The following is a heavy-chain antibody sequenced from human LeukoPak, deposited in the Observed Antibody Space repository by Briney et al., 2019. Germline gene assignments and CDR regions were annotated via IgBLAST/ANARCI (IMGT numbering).Heavy chain of an antibody. CDR3: ARDRRYCSGGSCYRGDDAFDI. J-gene: IGHJ3*02. V-gene: IGHV1-18*03. CDR2: INAYNGNT. Sequence: SSVKVSFKSSGYTFTSYGISGVRQAPGQGLEWMGWINAYNGNTNYAQKLKGRVTMTTETSSRTAYMELRRLRSEDMAVYYCARDRRYCSGGSCYRGDDAFDIWGQGTMVTVSS. D-gene: IGHD2-15*01. CDR1: GYTFTSYG.